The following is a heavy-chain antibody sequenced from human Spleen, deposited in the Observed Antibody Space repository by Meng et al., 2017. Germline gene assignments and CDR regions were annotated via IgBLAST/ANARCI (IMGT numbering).Heavy chain of an antibody. CDR2: IIPIFGTA. J-gene: IGHJ4*02. Sequence: SVKVSCKASGGTFSSYAISWVRQAPGQGLEWMGGIIPIFGTANYAQKFQGRVTITADKSTSTAYMELSSLRSEDTAVYYCARDMSSGYPAFDYWGQGTLVTVSS. V-gene: IGHV1-69*06. CDR1: GGTFSSYA. CDR3: ARDMSSGYPAFDY. D-gene: IGHD3-22*01.